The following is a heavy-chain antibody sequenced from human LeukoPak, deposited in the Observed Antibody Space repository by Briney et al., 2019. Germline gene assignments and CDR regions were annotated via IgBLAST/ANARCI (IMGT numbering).Heavy chain of an antibody. Sequence: ASVKVSCKASGYTFTSYDINWVRQATGQGLEWMGWMNPNSGNTGYAQKFQGRVTMTRNTSISTAYMELSSLRSEDTAVYYCARDNQLGYCSSTSCYTHFDYWGQGTLVTVSS. CDR1: GYTFTSYD. V-gene: IGHV1-8*01. D-gene: IGHD2-2*02. CDR2: MNPNSGNT. J-gene: IGHJ4*02. CDR3: ARDNQLGYCSSTSCYTHFDY.